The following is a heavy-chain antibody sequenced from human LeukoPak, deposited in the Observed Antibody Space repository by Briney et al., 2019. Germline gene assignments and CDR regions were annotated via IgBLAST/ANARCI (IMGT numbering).Heavy chain of an antibody. CDR2: ISGYNGNT. CDR3: ARDTCSSSSCYTPGYNYHYGMDV. J-gene: IGHJ6*02. CDR1: GYTFTAYG. D-gene: IGHD2-2*02. V-gene: IGHV1-18*01. Sequence: ASVKVSCKASGYTFTAYGISWVRQAPGQGLEWMGWISGYNGNTKYAQKFQGRVTMTTDTSTSTAYMELRSPRSDDTAVYYCARDTCSSSSCYTPGYNYHYGMDVWGQGTTVTVSS.